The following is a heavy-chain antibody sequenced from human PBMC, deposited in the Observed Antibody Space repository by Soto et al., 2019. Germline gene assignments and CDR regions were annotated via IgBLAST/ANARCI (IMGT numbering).Heavy chain of an antibody. Sequence: SVKVSCKASGFTFTSSAVQWVRQARGQRLEWIGWIVVGSGNTHSAQNFQERVTITRDMSTSTAYMELSSLRSEDTAVYYCAALSSGSLDYWGQGTLVTVSS. CDR2: IVVGSGNT. D-gene: IGHD3-22*01. CDR3: AALSSGSLDY. CDR1: GFTFTSSA. J-gene: IGHJ4*02. V-gene: IGHV1-58*01.